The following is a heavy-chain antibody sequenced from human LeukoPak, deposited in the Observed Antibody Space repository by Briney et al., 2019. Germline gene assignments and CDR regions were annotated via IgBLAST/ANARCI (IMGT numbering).Heavy chain of an antibody. CDR2: INHSRST. J-gene: IGHJ4*02. Sequence: SETLSLTCAVYGGSFSGYYWSWIRQPPGKGLEWIGEINHSRSTNYNPSLKSRVTISVDTSKNQFSLKLSSVTAADTAVYYCAGANSYSSGWYYWGQGILVTVSS. D-gene: IGHD6-19*01. CDR3: AGANSYSSGWYY. CDR1: GGSFSGYY. V-gene: IGHV4-34*01.